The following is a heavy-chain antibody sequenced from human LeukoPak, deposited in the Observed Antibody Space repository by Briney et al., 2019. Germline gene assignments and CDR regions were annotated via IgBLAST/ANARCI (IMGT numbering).Heavy chain of an antibody. D-gene: IGHD6-19*01. CDR1: GFTFSSYG. CDR3: AKGQWLDYYYYYMDV. CDR2: IRYDGSNK. J-gene: IGHJ6*03. Sequence: GGSLRLSCAASGFTFSSYGMHWVRQAPGKGLEWVAFIRYDGSNKYYADSVKGRFTISRDNSKNTLYLQMNSLRAEDTAVYYCAKGQWLDYYYYYMDVWGKGTTVTVSS. V-gene: IGHV3-30*02.